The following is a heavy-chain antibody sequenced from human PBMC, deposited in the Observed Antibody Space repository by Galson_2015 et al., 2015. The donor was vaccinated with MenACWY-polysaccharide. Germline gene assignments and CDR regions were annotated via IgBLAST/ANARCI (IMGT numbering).Heavy chain of an antibody. CDR2: IRPDRSDT. CDR3: AKDAALWAMDY. V-gene: IGHV3-30*02. D-gene: IGHD2/OR15-2a*01. CDR1: GFTFSSYG. Sequence: SLRLPCAASGFTFSSYGMHWVRQAPGKGLEWVALIRPDRSDTYYADSVKGRFTISRDNSKNTLYLQMSSLSADDSALYYCAKDAALWAMDYWGQGTLITVSS. J-gene: IGHJ4*02.